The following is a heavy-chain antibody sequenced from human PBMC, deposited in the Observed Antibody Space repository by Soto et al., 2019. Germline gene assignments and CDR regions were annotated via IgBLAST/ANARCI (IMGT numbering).Heavy chain of an antibody. Sequence: EVQLLDSGGGLVQPGGSLRLSCAASGFTFSNYAMNWVRQAPGQGLEWVSTISGGGGSTYYADSVKGRFTISRDNSRNTLYLQMNSLRVEDTALYYCAKDQYTRSWSNHDAFDIWGQGTMVTVSS. D-gene: IGHD6-13*01. CDR3: AKDQYTRSWSNHDAFDI. V-gene: IGHV3-23*01. CDR2: ISGGGGST. J-gene: IGHJ3*02. CDR1: GFTFSNYA.